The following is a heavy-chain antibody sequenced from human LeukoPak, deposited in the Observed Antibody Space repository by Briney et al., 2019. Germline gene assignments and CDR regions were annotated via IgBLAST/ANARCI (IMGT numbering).Heavy chain of an antibody. CDR2: IWYDGSNK. D-gene: IGHD3-10*01. CDR3: ARDGENYGMDV. CDR1: GFTFSSYA. J-gene: IGHJ6*04. V-gene: IGHV3-33*08. Sequence: GGSLRLSCAASGFTFSSYAMHWVRQAPGKGLEWVAVIWYDGSNKYYADSVKGRFTISRDNSKNTLYLQMNSLRAEDTAVYYCARDGENYGMDVWGKGTTVTVSS.